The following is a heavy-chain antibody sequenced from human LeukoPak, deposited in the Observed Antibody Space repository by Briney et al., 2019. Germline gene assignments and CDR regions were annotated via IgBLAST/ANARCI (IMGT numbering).Heavy chain of an antibody. Sequence: GGSLRLSCAASGFTVSSNYMSWVRQAPGKGLDWVSMIYSGGSTNYADSVKGRFTISIDSSKNTLYLQMNSLSAEDTAGYSRVTRLAWGQGPLVTVSP. CDR2: IYSGGST. V-gene: IGHV3-53*01. CDR3: VTRLA. J-gene: IGHJ5*02. D-gene: IGHD3-16*01. CDR1: GFTVSSNY.